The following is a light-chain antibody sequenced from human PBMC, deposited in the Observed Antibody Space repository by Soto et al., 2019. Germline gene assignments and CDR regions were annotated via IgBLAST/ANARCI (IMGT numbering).Light chain of an antibody. J-gene: IGKJ5*01. CDR1: QGIKHY. V-gene: IGKV3-11*01. CDR3: QHRMNWPLT. CDR2: DAS. Sequence: ELVLTQSPATLSVSPGERATLXXRASQGIKHYLAWFQQKPGQTPRVXIYDASNRATGIPARFSGSGAETDFTLTISSLEPEDFAVYYCQHRMNWPLTFGQGTRLEIK.